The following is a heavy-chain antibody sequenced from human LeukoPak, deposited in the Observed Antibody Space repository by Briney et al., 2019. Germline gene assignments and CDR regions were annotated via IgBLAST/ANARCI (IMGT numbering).Heavy chain of an antibody. J-gene: IGHJ4*02. CDR3: ARGAQYVVATMSLDD. Sequence: SVKVSCTASGGTFSRYAISWVREAAGHGLEWMGGIIPIFSTASYAQKFQGRVTITADESTSTGYMELSSLRSEDTAVYYCARGAQYVVATMSLDDWGQGRLVTV. CDR1: GGTFSRYA. CDR2: IIPIFSTA. D-gene: IGHD5-12*01. V-gene: IGHV1-69*13.